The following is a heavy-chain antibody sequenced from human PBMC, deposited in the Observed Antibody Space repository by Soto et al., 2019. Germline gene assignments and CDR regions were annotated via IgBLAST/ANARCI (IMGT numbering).Heavy chain of an antibody. J-gene: IGHJ6*03. CDR2: INHSGST. Sequence: SETLSLTCAVYGGSFSGYYWSWIRQPPGKGLEWIGEINHSGSTNYNPSLKSRVTISVDTSKNQFSLKLSSVTAADTAVYYCARGRGQLVFVYYYMDVWGKGTTVTVSS. V-gene: IGHV4-34*01. CDR3: ARGRGQLVFVYYYMDV. D-gene: IGHD6-6*01. CDR1: GGSFSGYY.